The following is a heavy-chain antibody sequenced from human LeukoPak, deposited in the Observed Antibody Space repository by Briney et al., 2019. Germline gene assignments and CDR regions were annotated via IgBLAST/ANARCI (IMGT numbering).Heavy chain of an antibody. Sequence: GGSLRLSCAASGFTFSSYSMNWVRQAPGKGLEWVSSISTSSNYIYYADSVKGRFTISRDNAKNSLYLQMNSLRAEDTAVYYCASTPHSGSGGPYWGQGTLVAVSS. J-gene: IGHJ4*02. CDR1: GFTFSSYS. CDR2: ISTSSNYI. D-gene: IGHD3-10*01. V-gene: IGHV3-21*01. CDR3: ASTPHSGSGGPY.